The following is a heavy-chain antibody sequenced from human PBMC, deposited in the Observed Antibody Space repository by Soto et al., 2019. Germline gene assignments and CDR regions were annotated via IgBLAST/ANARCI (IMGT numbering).Heavy chain of an antibody. J-gene: IGHJ5*02. V-gene: IGHV1-8*02. D-gene: IGHD2-2*01. CDR1: GYTFNDYE. CDR2: MNPNSGET. Sequence: QEQLVQSAAEVKKPGASVKVSCMTSGYTFNDYEINWVRQATGQGLEWIGWMNPNSGETGYAQRFQGRVTMTTSSSLSTAYLELSSLTSDDTAVYYCARIAMPARPRWYNWFDPWGQGTLSPSPQ. CDR3: ARIAMPARPRWYNWFDP.